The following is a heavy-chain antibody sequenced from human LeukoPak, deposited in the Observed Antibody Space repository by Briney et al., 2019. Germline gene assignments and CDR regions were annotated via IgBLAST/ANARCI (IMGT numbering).Heavy chain of an antibody. CDR2: MNPDSGNT. V-gene: IGHV1-8*01. CDR1: GYTFTSYD. J-gene: IGHJ4*02. Sequence: GASVKVSCKASGYTFTSYDINWVRQATGQGLEWMGWMNPDSGNTGYAQKFQGRVTMTRNTSISTAYMELSSLRSEDTAVYYCARGDYYDSSGYYSLGDYWGQGTLVTVSS. D-gene: IGHD3-22*01. CDR3: ARGDYYDSSGYYSLGDY.